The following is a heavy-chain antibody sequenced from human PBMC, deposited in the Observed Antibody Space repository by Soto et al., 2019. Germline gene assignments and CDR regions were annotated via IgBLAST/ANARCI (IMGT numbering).Heavy chain of an antibody. CDR1: GGSISSYY. Sequence: QVQLQESGPGLVKPSETLSLTCTVSGGSISSYYWSWIRQPPGKGLEWIGYIYYSGSTNYNPSLKNRVTISVDTSKNQFSLKLSSVTAADTAVYYCARGSGSYYEDWDYWGQGTLVTVSS. CDR3: ARGSGSYYEDWDY. J-gene: IGHJ4*02. CDR2: IYYSGST. D-gene: IGHD1-26*01. V-gene: IGHV4-59*01.